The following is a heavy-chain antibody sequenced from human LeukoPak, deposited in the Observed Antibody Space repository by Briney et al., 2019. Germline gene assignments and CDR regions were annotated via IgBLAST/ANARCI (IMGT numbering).Heavy chain of an antibody. V-gene: IGHV4-59*01. CDR1: GGSMSPYY. J-gene: IGHJ5*02. CDR2: VFYSGNT. Sequence: SETLSLTCTVSGGSMSPYYWNWIRQAPGKGLEWIGYVFYSGNTYYNPSLRGRVTISIDTSKSQFSLNLSSVTAADTAVYFCAKGTRFDPWGQGTLVTVSS. CDR3: AKGTRFDP. D-gene: IGHD1-7*01.